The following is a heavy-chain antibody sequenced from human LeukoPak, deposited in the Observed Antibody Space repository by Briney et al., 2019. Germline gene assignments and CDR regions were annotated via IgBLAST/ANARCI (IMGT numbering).Heavy chain of an antibody. V-gene: IGHV3-23*01. CDR1: GFTFSSYA. D-gene: IGHD6-13*01. CDR3: AKHQISSSWYAY. CDR2: ISATGGST. Sequence: GGSLRLSCAASGFTFSSYAMSWVRQAPGKGLEWVSAISATGGSTNYADSVKGRFTISRDNSKNTLYLQIHSLRAEDSAVYYCAKHQISSSWYAYWGQGLLVTVSS. J-gene: IGHJ4*02.